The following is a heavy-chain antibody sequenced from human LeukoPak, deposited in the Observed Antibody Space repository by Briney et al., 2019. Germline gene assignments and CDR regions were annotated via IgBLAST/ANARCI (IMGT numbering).Heavy chain of an antibody. Sequence: GGSLRLSCAASGFTFSSCAMSWVRQAPGKGLEWVSAISGSGGSTYYADSVKGRFTISRDKSKNTLYLQMNSLRAEDTAVYYCAKVDSSSWIYYFDYWGQGTLVTVSS. CDR3: AKVDSSSWIYYFDY. CDR1: GFTFSSCA. J-gene: IGHJ4*02. CDR2: ISGSGGST. D-gene: IGHD6-13*01. V-gene: IGHV3-23*01.